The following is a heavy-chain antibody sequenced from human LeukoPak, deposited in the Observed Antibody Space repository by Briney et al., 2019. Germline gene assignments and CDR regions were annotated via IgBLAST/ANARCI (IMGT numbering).Heavy chain of an antibody. CDR2: IWYDGSNK. CDR3: ARDFGVSYYYGSGSYYNAFDI. D-gene: IGHD3-10*01. V-gene: IGHV3-33*08. J-gene: IGHJ3*02. CDR1: GFTFSSYG. Sequence: GRSLRLSCAASGFTFSSYGMHWVRQAPGKGLEWVAVIWYDGSNKYYADSVKGRFTISRDNSKNTLYLQMNSLRAEDTAVYYCARDFGVSYYYGSGSYYNAFDIWGQGTMVTVSS.